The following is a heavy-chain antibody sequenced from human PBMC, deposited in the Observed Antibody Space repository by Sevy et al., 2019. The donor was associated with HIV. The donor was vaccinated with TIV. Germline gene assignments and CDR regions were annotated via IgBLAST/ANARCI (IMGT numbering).Heavy chain of an antibody. V-gene: IGHV4-59*12. CDR1: GGSISSYY. D-gene: IGHD2-15*01. CDR3: ASERYCSGGSCPYGMDV. J-gene: IGHJ6*02. CDR2: IYYSGST. Sequence: SETLSLTCTVSGGSISSYYWSWIRQPPGKGLEWIGYIYYSGSTNYNPSLKSRVTISVDTSKNQFSLKLSSATAADTAVYYCASERYCSGGSCPYGMDVWGQGTTVTVSS.